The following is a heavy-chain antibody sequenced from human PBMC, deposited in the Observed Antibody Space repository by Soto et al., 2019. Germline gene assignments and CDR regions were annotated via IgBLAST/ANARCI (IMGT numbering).Heavy chain of an antibody. J-gene: IGHJ3*02. CDR3: ARARWDTSGYYRDDFDI. D-gene: IGHD3-22*01. Sequence: SETLSLTCTVSGGSITSPNYYWSWIHQHPGKGLKWIGYTYYSGSTYYNPSLKSRVTISVDTSKNQFSLKLSSVTAADAAVYFCARARWDTSGYYRDDFDIWGQGTMVTVSS. CDR1: GGSITSPNYY. CDR2: TYYSGST. V-gene: IGHV4-31*03.